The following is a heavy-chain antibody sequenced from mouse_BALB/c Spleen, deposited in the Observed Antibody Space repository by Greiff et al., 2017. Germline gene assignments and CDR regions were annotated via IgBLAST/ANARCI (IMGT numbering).Heavy chain of an antibody. CDR3: ARTNDYLAWFAY. J-gene: IGHJ3*01. Sequence: VQLQQSGAELARPGASVKLSCKASGYTFTSYWMQWVKQRPGQGLEWIGAIYPGDGDTRYTQKFKGKATLTADKSSSTAYMQLSSLASEDSAVYYCARTNDYLAWFAYWGQGTLVTVSA. CDR1: GYTFTSYW. D-gene: IGHD2-4*01. V-gene: IGHV1-87*01. CDR2: IYPGDGDT.